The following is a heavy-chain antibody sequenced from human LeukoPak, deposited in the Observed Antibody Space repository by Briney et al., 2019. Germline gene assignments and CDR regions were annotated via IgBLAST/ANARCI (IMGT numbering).Heavy chain of an antibody. Sequence: PGGSLRLSCAASGFTFGKYWMSWVRQAPGKGLEWVANIKLDGSEKNYVDSVKGRFTISRDNTENSLYLQMDSLRVEDTAVFYCARDQYDTWSRRGNFDSWGQGTLVIVSS. CDR2: IKLDGSEK. CDR3: ARDQYDTWSRRGNFDS. V-gene: IGHV3-7*03. J-gene: IGHJ4*02. CDR1: GFTFGKYW. D-gene: IGHD3-3*01.